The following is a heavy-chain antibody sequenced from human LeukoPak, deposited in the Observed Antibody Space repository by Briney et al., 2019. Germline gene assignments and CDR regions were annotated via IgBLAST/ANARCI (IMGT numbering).Heavy chain of an antibody. D-gene: IGHD3-22*01. CDR1: GFTFSSYA. V-gene: IGHV3-30-3*01. Sequence: GSLRLSCAASGFTFSSYAMHWVRQAPGKGLEWVAVISYDGSNKYYADSVKGRFTISRDNSKNTLYLQMNSLRAEDTAVYYCATRYYYDSSGHQRGEFDYWGQGTLVTVSS. CDR3: ATRYYYDSSGHQRGEFDY. J-gene: IGHJ4*02. CDR2: ISYDGSNK.